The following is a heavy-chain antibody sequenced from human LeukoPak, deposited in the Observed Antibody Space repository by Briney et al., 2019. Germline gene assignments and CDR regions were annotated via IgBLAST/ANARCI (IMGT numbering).Heavy chain of an antibody. D-gene: IGHD6-13*01. Sequence: TSETLSLTCAVYGGSFSGYSWSWIRQPPGKGLEWIGYIYHSGSTYYNPSLKSRVTISVDRSKNQFSLKLSSVTAADTAVYYCARGDSSWYADYWGQGTLITVSS. J-gene: IGHJ4*02. CDR2: IYHSGST. V-gene: IGHV4-30-2*01. CDR1: GGSFSGYS. CDR3: ARGDSSWYADY.